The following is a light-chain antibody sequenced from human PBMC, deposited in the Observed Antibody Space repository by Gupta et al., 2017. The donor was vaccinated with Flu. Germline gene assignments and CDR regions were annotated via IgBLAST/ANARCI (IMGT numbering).Light chain of an antibody. J-gene: IGKJ5*01. Sequence: DIVMTQSPLSLPVTPGEPASISCRSSQSLLHSNGYNYLDWYLQKPGQSPQLLIYLGSQRASGVPDRFSGSGSGTDFTLKISRVEAEDVGVYYCKQPLQTPLTFGQGTQLDIK. CDR1: QSLLHSNGYNY. V-gene: IGKV2-28*01. CDR2: LGS. CDR3: KQPLQTPLT.